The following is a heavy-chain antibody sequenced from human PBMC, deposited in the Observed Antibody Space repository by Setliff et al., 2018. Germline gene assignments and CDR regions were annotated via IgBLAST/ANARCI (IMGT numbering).Heavy chain of an antibody. J-gene: IGHJ6*02. D-gene: IGHD3-22*01. CDR2: IYYSGST. CDR3: ARGFGYYYDSSGYYFHYGMDV. Sequence: SETLSLTCTVSGGSISSHYWSWIRQPPGKGLEWIGSIYYSGSTNCNPSLKSRVTISVDTSKNQFSLKLSSVTAADTAVYYCARGFGYYYDSSGYYFHYGMDVWGQGTTVTVSS. V-gene: IGHV4-59*11. CDR1: GGSISSHY.